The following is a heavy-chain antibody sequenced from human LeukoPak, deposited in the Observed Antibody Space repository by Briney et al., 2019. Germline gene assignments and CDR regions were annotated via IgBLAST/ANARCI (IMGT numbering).Heavy chain of an antibody. CDR1: GYSISRGYS. J-gene: IGHJ3*01. CDR2: IYHSEST. Sequence: PSETLSLTFAVSGYSISRGYSWGWIRQPPGKGLEWIGNIYHSESTHYNPSLKSRVTISADTSKNQFSLKLSSVTAADTAVYYCARFDHVWETHGMDAFDLWGQGTMVTVSS. D-gene: IGHD3-16*01. V-gene: IGHV4-38-2*01. CDR3: ARFDHVWETHGMDAFDL.